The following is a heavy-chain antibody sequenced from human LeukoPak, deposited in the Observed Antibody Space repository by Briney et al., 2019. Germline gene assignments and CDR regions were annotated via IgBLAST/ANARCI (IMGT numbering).Heavy chain of an antibody. CDR3: ARHSGLDNYDSRGYNAAFDI. CDR1: GGSISSYY. D-gene: IGHD3-22*01. V-gene: IGHV4-59*01. CDR2: IYYSGST. Sequence: PSETLSLTCTVSGGSISSYYWSWIRQPPGKGLEWIGYIYYSGSTNYNPSLKSRVTISVDTSKNQFSLKLSSVTAADTAVYYCARHSGLDNYDSRGYNAAFDIWGQGTMVTVSS. J-gene: IGHJ3*02.